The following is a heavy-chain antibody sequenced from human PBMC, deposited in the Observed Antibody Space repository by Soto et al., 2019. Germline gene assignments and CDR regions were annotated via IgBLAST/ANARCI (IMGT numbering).Heavy chain of an antibody. CDR3: ARDRWHYDSSGHTKYLQY. CDR1: GYSFTSYG. J-gene: IGHJ1*01. Sequence: GASVKVSCKASGYSFTSYGISWVRQAPGQGLEWMGWISTYSDDTNYAQKLQDRVTMTTDTSTSTAYMELRSLRSDDTAVYYCARDRWHYDSSGHTKYLQYWGQGTLVTVSS. CDR2: ISTYSDDT. V-gene: IGHV1-18*01. D-gene: IGHD3-22*01.